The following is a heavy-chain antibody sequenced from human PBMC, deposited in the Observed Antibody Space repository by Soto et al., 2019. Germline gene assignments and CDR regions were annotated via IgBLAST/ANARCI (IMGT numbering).Heavy chain of an antibody. CDR2: VNPNTGGT. J-gene: IGHJ3*02. CDR1: GYSFTDHY. V-gene: IGHV1-2*02. D-gene: IGHD3-22*01. CDR3: ATLYSGGYYGNALDI. Sequence: ASVKVSCQASGYSFTDHYIHWVRQAPGQGLEWMGWVNPNTGGTNYAQRFHGRVTMTRDTSITTAYMELSSLRSDDTALFYCATLYSGGYYGNALDIWGQGTMVTVSS.